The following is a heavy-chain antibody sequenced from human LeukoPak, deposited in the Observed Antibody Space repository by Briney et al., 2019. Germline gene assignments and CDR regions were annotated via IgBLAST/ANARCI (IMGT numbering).Heavy chain of an antibody. Sequence: PGRSLRLSCAASGFTFSSYGMHWVRQAPGKGLEWVANIKEDGSEKYYVDSVKGRFTISRDNAKNSLYLQMNSLRAEDTAVYSCAIITGTTADAFDIWGQGTMVTVSS. CDR1: GFTFSSYG. J-gene: IGHJ3*02. CDR2: IKEDGSEK. D-gene: IGHD1-20*01. V-gene: IGHV3-7*01. CDR3: AIITGTTADAFDI.